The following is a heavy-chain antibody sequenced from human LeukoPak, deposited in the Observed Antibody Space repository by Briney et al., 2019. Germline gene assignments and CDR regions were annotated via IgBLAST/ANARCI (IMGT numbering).Heavy chain of an antibody. CDR2: ISYDGSNK. J-gene: IGHJ6*03. Sequence: GGSLRLSCAASGFTFSSYAMHWVRQAPGKGLEWVAVISYDGSNKYYADSVKGRFTISRDNSKNTLYLQMNSLRAEDTAVYYCASLEVLVGVVQGYYYMDVWAKGPRSPSP. CDR3: ASLEVLVGVVQGYYYMDV. D-gene: IGHD1-26*01. V-gene: IGHV3-30*01. CDR1: GFTFSSYA.